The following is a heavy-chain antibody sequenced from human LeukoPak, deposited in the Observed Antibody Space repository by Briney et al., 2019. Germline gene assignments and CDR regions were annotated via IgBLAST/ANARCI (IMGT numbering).Heavy chain of an antibody. V-gene: IGHV3-48*01. Sequence: GGPLTLSCAASGHPFSRYEMLWVPKAPGKGLEWVSYISSSSRNIYYADSVKGRFNISRDNAKNSLYPQMNTQSVEDTAVYYCARAPYGDLDYWGQGTLVTVSS. CDR3: ARAPYGDLDY. CDR2: ISSSSRNI. D-gene: IGHD4-17*01. J-gene: IGHJ4*02. CDR1: GHPFSRYE.